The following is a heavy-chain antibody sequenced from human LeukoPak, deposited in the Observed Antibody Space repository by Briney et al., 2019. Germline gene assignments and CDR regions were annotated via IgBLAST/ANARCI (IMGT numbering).Heavy chain of an antibody. J-gene: IGHJ4*02. CDR2: LSGSGGST. D-gene: IGHD2-21*02. V-gene: IGHV3-23*01. Sequence: GGSLGLSCAASGFTFSSYAMSWVRQTSGKGLEWVSALSGSGGSTYYADSVKGRFTISRDNSKNTLYLQMNSLRAEDTAVYYCARNENSDWGYFDYWGQGTLVTVSS. CDR3: ARNENSDWGYFDY. CDR1: GFTFSSYA.